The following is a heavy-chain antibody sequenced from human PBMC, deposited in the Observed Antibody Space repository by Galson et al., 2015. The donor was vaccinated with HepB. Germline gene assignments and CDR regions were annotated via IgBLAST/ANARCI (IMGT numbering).Heavy chain of an antibody. J-gene: IGHJ6*02. CDR3: ARVKSWGQPRELDYGMDV. V-gene: IGHV3-13*01. CDR1: GFTFSSYD. CDR2: IGTAGDT. Sequence: SLRLSCAASGFTFSSYDMHWVRQATGKGLEWVSAIGTAGDTYYPGSVKGRFTISRENAKNSLYLQMNSLRAGDTAVYYCARVKSWGQPRELDYGMDVWGQGTTVTVSS. D-gene: IGHD3-10*01.